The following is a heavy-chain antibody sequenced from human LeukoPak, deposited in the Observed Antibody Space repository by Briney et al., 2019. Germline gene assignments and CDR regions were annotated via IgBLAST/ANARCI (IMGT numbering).Heavy chain of an antibody. J-gene: IGHJ4*02. CDR3: ARSPVQDGIYYFDY. CDR2: ICYSGST. CDR1: GGSISSGGYY. V-gene: IGHV4-31*03. D-gene: IGHD1-26*01. Sequence: SQTLSLTCTVSGGSISSGGYYWSWIRQHPGKGLEWIGYICYSGSTYYNPSLKSRVTISVDTSKNQFSLKLSSVTAADTAVYYCARSPVQDGIYYFDYWGQGTLVTVSS.